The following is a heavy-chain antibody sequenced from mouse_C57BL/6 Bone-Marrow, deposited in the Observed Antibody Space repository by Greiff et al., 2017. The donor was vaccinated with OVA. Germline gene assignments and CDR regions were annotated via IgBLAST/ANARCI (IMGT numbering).Heavy chain of an antibody. V-gene: IGHV1-42*01. D-gene: IGHD2-3*01. Sequence: VQLQQSGPELVKPGASVKISCKASGYSFTGYYMNWVKQSPEKSLEWIGQINLSTGGTTYNQKFKAKATLTVDKSSSTTYMQLKSLTSADSTVYYCARTDCYCIGFVVDYWGQGTTVTVSS. CDR2: INLSTGGT. J-gene: IGHJ2*01. CDR3: ARTDCYCIGFVVDY. CDR1: GYSFTGYY.